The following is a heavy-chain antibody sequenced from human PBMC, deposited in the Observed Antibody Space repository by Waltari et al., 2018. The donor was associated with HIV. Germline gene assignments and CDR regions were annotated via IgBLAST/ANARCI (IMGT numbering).Heavy chain of an antibody. D-gene: IGHD6-6*01. CDR1: GFPFSVYG. CDR3: AKEDFEYGSSSHLGY. V-gene: IGHV3-30*18. Sequence: QVPLLESGGGVVQPGRSLRLSCEVSGFPFSVYGFHWVRQAPGRGLEWVALISYDGRNKYYAESVKGRFTLSRDNAKNTLFLQMNSLRAEDTAVYYCAKEDFEYGSSSHLGYWGQGTLVTVSS. CDR2: ISYDGRNK. J-gene: IGHJ4*02.